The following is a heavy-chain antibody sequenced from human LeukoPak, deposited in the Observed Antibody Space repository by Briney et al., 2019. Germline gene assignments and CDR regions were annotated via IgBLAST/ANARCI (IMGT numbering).Heavy chain of an antibody. J-gene: IGHJ4*02. Sequence: GGSLRLSCAASGFTFSNYWMSWVRQAPGEGLEWVSSISGSNSYIFYADSVKGRFTVSRDNAKDSLYLQMNSLRAEDTAVYYCARALTTLTYEGYWGQGTLVTVSS. CDR2: ISGSNSYI. D-gene: IGHD1-1*01. CDR3: ARALTTLTYEGY. V-gene: IGHV3-21*01. CDR1: GFTFSNYW.